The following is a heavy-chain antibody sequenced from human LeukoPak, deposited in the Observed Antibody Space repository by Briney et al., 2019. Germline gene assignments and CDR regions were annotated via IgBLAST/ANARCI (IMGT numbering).Heavy chain of an antibody. V-gene: IGHV4-39*01. J-gene: IGHJ4*02. CDR1: GGSISSSSYY. CDR3: ARQGSTSCYIDY. CDR2: IYYSGST. Sequence: SESLSLTCTVSGGSISSSSYYWGWIRQPPGKGLEWIGSIYYSGSTFYNPSLKGRVTISVDTSKNQFSLKLSSVTAADTAVYFCARQGSTSCYIDYWGQGTLVTVSS. D-gene: IGHD2-2*02.